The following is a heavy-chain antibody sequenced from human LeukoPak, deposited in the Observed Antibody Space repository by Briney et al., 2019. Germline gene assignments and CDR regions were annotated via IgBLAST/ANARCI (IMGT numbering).Heavy chain of an antibody. V-gene: IGHV3-7*03. CDR3: AREKFDY. J-gene: IGHJ4*02. Sequence: PGGSLRLSCAASGFTFRSYWMRWVRQAPGKGLEWVADIKQDGSATYYVDSVRGRFTISRDNAKNSLYLQMSSLRAEDTAVYYCAREKFDYWGQGTLVTVSS. CDR2: IKQDGSAT. CDR1: GFTFRSYW.